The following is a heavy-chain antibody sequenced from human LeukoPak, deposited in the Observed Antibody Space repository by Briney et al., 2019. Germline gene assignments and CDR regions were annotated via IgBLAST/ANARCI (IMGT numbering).Heavy chain of an antibody. D-gene: IGHD3-10*01. Sequence: ASVKVSCKVSGYTLTELSMHWVRQAPGKGLEWMGGFDPEDGETIYAQKFQGRVNMTRNTSISTAYMELCSLRSEDTAVYYCARKFLGSRGYYFDYWGQGTLVTVSS. V-gene: IGHV1-24*01. J-gene: IGHJ4*02. CDR3: ARKFLGSRGYYFDY. CDR1: GYTLTELS. CDR2: FDPEDGET.